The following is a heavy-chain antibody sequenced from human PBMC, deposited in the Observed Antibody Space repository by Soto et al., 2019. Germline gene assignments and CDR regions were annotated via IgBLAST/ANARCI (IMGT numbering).Heavy chain of an antibody. CDR2: IKQDGGEK. D-gene: IGHD2-2*03. Sequence: EVKMVESGGGLVQPGGSLRLSCAASGFTFSSYWMSWVRQAPGKGLEWVANIKQDGGEKYYVDSVKGRFTISRDNAKNSVYLQMNSLRAEDPAVYYCERDGYCSSTSCYGEGRDYWGQGTLVTVSS. J-gene: IGHJ4*02. CDR1: GFTFSSYW. CDR3: ERDGYCSSTSCYGEGRDY. V-gene: IGHV3-7*01.